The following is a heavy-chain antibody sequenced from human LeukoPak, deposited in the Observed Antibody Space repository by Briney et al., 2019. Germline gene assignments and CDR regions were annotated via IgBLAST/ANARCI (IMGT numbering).Heavy chain of an antibody. CDR2: FYVGGAT. V-gene: IGHV3-53*01. CDR1: GFSVTNNY. Sequence: GGSVSLSCAVSGFSVTNNYMSWVRQAPGKGLEWVSVFYVGGATYYADSVKGRFTISRDNSENTLYLQMKSLRAEDTAVYYCARGDGYNSFDYWGQRTLVTVSS. CDR3: ARGDGYNSFDY. J-gene: IGHJ4*02. D-gene: IGHD5-24*01.